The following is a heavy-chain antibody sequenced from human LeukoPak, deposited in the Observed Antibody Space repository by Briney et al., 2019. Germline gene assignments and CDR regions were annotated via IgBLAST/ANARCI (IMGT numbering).Heavy chain of an antibody. Sequence: PGGSLRLSCAASGFTFSSYAMSWVRQAPGKGLEWVSAISGSGGSTYYADSVKGRFTISRDNSKNTLYLQMNSLRAEDTAVYYCAKDWASNYGSGSSRLMDVWGQGTTVTVSS. J-gene: IGHJ6*02. D-gene: IGHD3-10*01. V-gene: IGHV3-23*01. CDR2: ISGSGGST. CDR3: AKDWASNYGSGSSRLMDV. CDR1: GFTFSSYA.